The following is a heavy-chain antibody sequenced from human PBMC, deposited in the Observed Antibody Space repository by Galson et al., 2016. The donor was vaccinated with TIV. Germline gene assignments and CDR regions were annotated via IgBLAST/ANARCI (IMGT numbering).Heavy chain of an antibody. D-gene: IGHD2-21*02. CDR2: ILPISRTA. J-gene: IGHJ4*02. CDR3: ARDVPCGGACYFFDF. V-gene: IGHV1-69*13. CDR1: GGTFNSYA. Sequence: SVKVSCKASGGTFNSYACNWVRQAPGQGLEWMGGILPISRTANYAQKFQGRVTFTADDSTRTAYMELSSLKSDDTAVYYCARDVPCGGACYFFDFWGQGTPVTVSA.